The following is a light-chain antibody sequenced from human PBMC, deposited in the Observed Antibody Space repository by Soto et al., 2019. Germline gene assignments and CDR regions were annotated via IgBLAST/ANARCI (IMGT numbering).Light chain of an antibody. V-gene: IGKV3-20*01. CDR2: GGS. J-gene: IGKJ1*01. CDR1: QSVSSTY. CDR3: QQYGSSPIT. Sequence: EIVLTQSPGTLSLSPGERATLSCRASQSVSSTYLAWYQQKPGQAPRLLIYGGSSRATGIPDRFSGSGSGTDFTLTISRLEPEDFAMYYCQQYGSSPITFGQGTKVDI.